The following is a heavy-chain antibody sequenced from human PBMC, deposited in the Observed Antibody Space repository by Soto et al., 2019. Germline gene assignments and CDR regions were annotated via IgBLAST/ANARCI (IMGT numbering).Heavy chain of an antibody. CDR2: ISGTGGIT. CDR3: AKEETVISHYYYYYGMDV. J-gene: IGHJ6*02. D-gene: IGHD4-4*01. V-gene: IGHV3-23*01. Sequence: EVQLLESGGGLVQPGGSLRLSCAASGFTFSSYAMNWVRQAPRKGLEWVSVISGTGGITYHADSVKGRFTISRDNSKNTLYLQMDSLRAEDTAVYFCAKEETVISHYYYYYGMDVWGQGTTVTVSS. CDR1: GFTFSSYA.